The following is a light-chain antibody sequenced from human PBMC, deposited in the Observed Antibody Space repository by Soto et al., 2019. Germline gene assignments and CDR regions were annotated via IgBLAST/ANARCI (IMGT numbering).Light chain of an antibody. V-gene: IGKV3-20*01. CDR1: QSVDSSF. J-gene: IGKJ1*01. Sequence: EIVLTQSPGSLSLSPGERATLSCRASQSVDSSFFAWYQQKPGQAPRLLIYGVSNRATGIPDRFSGRGSGTDFTLTITGLEPEDFAVYYCQQYFSSVTFGQGTKVEIK. CDR2: GVS. CDR3: QQYFSSVT.